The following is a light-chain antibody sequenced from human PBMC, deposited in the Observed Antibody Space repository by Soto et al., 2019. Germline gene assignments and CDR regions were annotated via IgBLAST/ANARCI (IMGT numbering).Light chain of an antibody. Sequence: QTVVTQEPSLTVSPGGTVTLTCASSTGAVTSDNYPNWFQLKPGQAPKSMIYSISNKHSWTPARFSGYLLGGKAALTLSGVQPEDEAEYYCLLYYGGVYVFGSGTKVIVL. CDR3: LLYYGGVYV. J-gene: IGLJ1*01. CDR2: SIS. CDR1: TGAVTSDNY. V-gene: IGLV7-43*01.